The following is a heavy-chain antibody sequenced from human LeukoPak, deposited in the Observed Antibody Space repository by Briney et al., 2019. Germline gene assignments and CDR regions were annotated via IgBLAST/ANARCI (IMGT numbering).Heavy chain of an antibody. CDR2: IYPGDSDA. CDR3: ARRRDLYSGSYYPFDY. D-gene: IGHD1-26*01. CDR1: GYRFTSYW. Sequence: GESLKIYCKGSGYRFTSYWIGWVRQMPGKGLKWMGIIYPGDSDARYSPSFQGQVTISADKSISTAYLQWSSLKASDTAMYYCARRRDLYSGSYYPFDYWGQGTLVTVSS. J-gene: IGHJ4*02. V-gene: IGHV5-51*01.